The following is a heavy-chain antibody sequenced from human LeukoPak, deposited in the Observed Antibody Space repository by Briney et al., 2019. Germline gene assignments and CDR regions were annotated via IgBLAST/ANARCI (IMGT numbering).Heavy chain of an antibody. J-gene: IGHJ4*02. CDR1: GFTFSSYG. CDR2: ISGSGGST. CDR3: AKPTYCGGDCYSSYYFDY. D-gene: IGHD2-21*02. Sequence: PGGSLRLSCAASGFTFSSYGMSWVRQAPGKGLEWVSAISGSGGSTYYADSVKGRFTISRDNSKNTLYLQMNSLRAEDTAVYYCAKPTYCGGDCYSSYYFDYWGQGTLVTVSS. V-gene: IGHV3-23*01.